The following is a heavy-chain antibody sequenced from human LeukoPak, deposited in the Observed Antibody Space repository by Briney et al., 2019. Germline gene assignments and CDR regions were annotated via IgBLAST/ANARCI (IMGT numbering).Heavy chain of an antibody. V-gene: IGHV4-59*08. CDR1: GGSFSSYY. CDR3: ARHLRDGYNYYFDY. D-gene: IGHD5-24*01. CDR2: IYYSGST. Sequence: SETLSLTCAVYGGSFSSYYWSWIRQPPGKGLEWIGYIYYSGSTNYNPSLKSRVTISVDTSKNQFSLKLSSVTAADTAVYYCARHLRDGYNYYFDYWGQGTLVTVSS. J-gene: IGHJ4*02.